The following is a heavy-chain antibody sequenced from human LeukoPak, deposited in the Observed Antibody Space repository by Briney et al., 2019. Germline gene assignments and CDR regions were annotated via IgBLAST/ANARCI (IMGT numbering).Heavy chain of an antibody. V-gene: IGHV3-7*01. J-gene: IGHJ5*02. D-gene: IGHD1-26*01. CDR3: ASARRPPYSGSYPSWFDP. CDR2: IKQDGSEK. CDR1: GFTFSSYW. Sequence: GGSLRLSCAASGFTFSSYWMSWVRQAPGKGLEWVANIKQDGSEKYYVDSVKGRFTISRDNAENSLFLQMNSLRAEDTAVYYCASARRPPYSGSYPSWFDPWGQGTLVTVSS.